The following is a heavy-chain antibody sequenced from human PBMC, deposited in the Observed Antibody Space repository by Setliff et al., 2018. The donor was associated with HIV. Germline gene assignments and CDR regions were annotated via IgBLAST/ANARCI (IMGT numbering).Heavy chain of an antibody. CDR3: ARVGDYGSGGWFDP. CDR2: IYYSGST. V-gene: IGHV4-39*07. CDR1: GGSISSSSYY. J-gene: IGHJ5*02. D-gene: IGHD3-10*01. Sequence: PSETLSLTCTVSGGSISSSSYYWGWIRQPPGKGLEWIGNIYYSGSTYYNPSLKSRVTISVDTSKNQFYLKLSSVTAADTAVYYCARVGDYGSGGWFDPWGQGTLVTVSS.